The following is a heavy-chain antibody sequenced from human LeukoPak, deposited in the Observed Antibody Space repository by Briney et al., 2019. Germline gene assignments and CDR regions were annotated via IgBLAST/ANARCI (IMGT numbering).Heavy chain of an antibody. D-gene: IGHD6-13*01. Sequence: SETLSLTCAVYGGSFSGYYWSWIRQPPGKGLEWIGEINHSGSTNYNPSLKSRVTISVDTSKNQFSLKLSSVTAADTAVYYCARHVGSAAAGRRRFDPWGQGTLVTVSS. CDR1: GGSFSGYY. CDR3: ARHVGSAAAGRRRFDP. J-gene: IGHJ5*02. CDR2: INHSGST. V-gene: IGHV4-34*01.